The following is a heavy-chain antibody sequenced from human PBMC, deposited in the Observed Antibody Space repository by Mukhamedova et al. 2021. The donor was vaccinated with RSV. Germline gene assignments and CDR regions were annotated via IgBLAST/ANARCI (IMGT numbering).Heavy chain of an antibody. J-gene: IGHJ3*02. CDR2: NK. V-gene: IGHV3-30*02. Sequence: NKYYADSVKGRFTISRDNSRNTLSLQMNSLKPEDTAVHDCVKLAAREIGGAADSSDIWCQGTMVTFSS. D-gene: IGHD6-6*01. CDR3: VKLAAREIGGAADSSDI.